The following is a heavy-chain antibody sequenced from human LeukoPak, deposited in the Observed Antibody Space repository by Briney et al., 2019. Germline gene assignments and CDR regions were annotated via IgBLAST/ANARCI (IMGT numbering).Heavy chain of an antibody. D-gene: IGHD1-26*01. CDR1: GFTFSNYW. J-gene: IGHJ4*02. Sequence: GALRLSCAASGFTFSNYWMSWVRQLPGKGLEWVANIKQDGGEKYYVDSVKGRFTISRDNAKNSLYLEMNSLRAEDTAVYYCARDKVVGPTIFDHWGQGTLVTVSS. CDR3: ARDKVVGPTIFDH. CDR2: IKQDGGEK. V-gene: IGHV3-7*03.